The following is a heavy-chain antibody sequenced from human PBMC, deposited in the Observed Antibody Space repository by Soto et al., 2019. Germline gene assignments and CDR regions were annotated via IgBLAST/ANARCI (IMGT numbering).Heavy chain of an antibody. V-gene: IGHV3-13*05. D-gene: IGHD7-27*01. CDR1: GFTFSSYD. CDR2: IGTAGDP. CDR3: ARLNGGNGAFDI. Sequence: GGSLRLSCAASGFTFSSYDMHWVRQATGKGLEWVSAIGTAGDPYYPGSVKGRFTISRENAKNSLYLQMNSLRAGDTAMYYCARLNGGNGAFDIWGQGTMVTVSS. J-gene: IGHJ3*02.